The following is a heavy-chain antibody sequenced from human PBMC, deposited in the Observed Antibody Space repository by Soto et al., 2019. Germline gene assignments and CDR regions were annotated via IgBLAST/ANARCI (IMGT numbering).Heavy chain of an antibody. Sequence: GGSLRLSCTASGFTFSTYAMNWLRQAPGKGLEWVSSISSSSSYIYYADSVKGRFTISRDNAKNSLYLQMNSLRAEDTAVYYCARGPGEYYYDSSGFLVIGDFDYWGQGTLVTVSS. CDR1: GFTFSTYA. V-gene: IGHV3-21*01. CDR2: ISSSSSYI. J-gene: IGHJ4*02. D-gene: IGHD3-22*01. CDR3: ARGPGEYYYDSSGFLVIGDFDY.